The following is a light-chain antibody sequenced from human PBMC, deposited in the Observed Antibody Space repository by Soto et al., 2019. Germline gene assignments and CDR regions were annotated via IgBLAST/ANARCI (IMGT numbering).Light chain of an antibody. Sequence: DIQMTQSPSSLSASIGDRVTITCRASQTITFFLNWYQQKPGKAPKLLIYAAARLQSGVPSRFSGSGSGTDFTLTISSLQPEDSATYYCQQSDSTPITFGGGTKVESK. J-gene: IGKJ4*01. V-gene: IGKV1-39*01. CDR3: QQSDSTPIT. CDR2: AAA. CDR1: QTITFF.